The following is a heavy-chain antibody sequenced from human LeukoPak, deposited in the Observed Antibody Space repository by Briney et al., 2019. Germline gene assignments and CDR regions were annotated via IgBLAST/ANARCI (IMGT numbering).Heavy chain of an antibody. D-gene: IGHD6-19*01. CDR2: INTNTGNP. V-gene: IGHV7-4-1*02. J-gene: IGHJ4*02. CDR1: GYTFTSYA. Sequence: ASVKVSCKASGYTFTSYAMNWVRQAPGQGLEWMGWINTNTGNPTYAQGFTGRFVFSLDTSVSTAYLQISSLKAEDTAVYYCARGEQWLPFYYFDYWGQGTLVTVSS. CDR3: ARGEQWLPFYYFDY.